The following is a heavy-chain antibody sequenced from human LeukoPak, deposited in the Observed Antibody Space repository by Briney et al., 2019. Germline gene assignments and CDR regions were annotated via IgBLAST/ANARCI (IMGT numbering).Heavy chain of an antibody. V-gene: IGHV3-21*01. CDR3: AKEGYDFWSGYYYYMDV. J-gene: IGHJ6*03. CDR2: ISSSSSYI. CDR1: GFTFSSYS. Sequence: PGGSLRLSCAASGFTFSSYSMNWVRQAPGKGLEWVSSISSSSSYIYYADSVKGRFTISRDNAKNSLYLQMNSLRAEDTAVYYCAKEGYDFWSGYYYYMDVWGKGTTVTVSS. D-gene: IGHD3-3*01.